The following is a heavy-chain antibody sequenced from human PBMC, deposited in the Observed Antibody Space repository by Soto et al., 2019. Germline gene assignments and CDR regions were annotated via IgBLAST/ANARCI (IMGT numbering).Heavy chain of an antibody. V-gene: IGHV1-69*13. D-gene: IGHD4-17*01. J-gene: IGHJ4*02. CDR1: GGTFSSYA. Sequence: SVKVSCKASGGTFSSYAISWVRQAPGRGLEWMGGIIPIFGTANYAQKFQGRVTITADESTSTAYMELSSLRSEDTAVYYCASYGDYAAYWGQGTLVTVSS. CDR2: IIPIFGTA. CDR3: ASYGDYAAY.